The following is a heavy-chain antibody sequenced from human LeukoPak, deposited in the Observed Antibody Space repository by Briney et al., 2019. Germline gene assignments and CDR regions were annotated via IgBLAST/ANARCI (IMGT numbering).Heavy chain of an antibody. D-gene: IGHD5-24*01. CDR1: GFTFSSYA. Sequence: GGSLRLSCAASGFTFSSYAMHWVRQAPGKGLEWVAVISYDGSNKYYADSVKGRFTISRDNSKNTLYLQMNSLRAEDTAVYYCAREVESANYFDYWGQGTLVTVSS. CDR3: AREVESANYFDY. CDR2: ISYDGSNK. J-gene: IGHJ4*02. V-gene: IGHV3-30*04.